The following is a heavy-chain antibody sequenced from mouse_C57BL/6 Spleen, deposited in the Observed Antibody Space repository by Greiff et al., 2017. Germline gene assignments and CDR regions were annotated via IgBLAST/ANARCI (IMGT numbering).Heavy chain of an antibody. J-gene: IGHJ2*01. V-gene: IGHV14-1*01. CDR1: GFNIKDYY. CDR2: IDPEDGDT. D-gene: IGHD1-2*01. Sequence: VQLKQSVAELVRPGASVKLSCTASGFNIKDYYMHWVKQRPEQGLEWIGRIDPEDGDTEYAPKFQGKATMTADTSSNTAYLQLSSLTSEDTAVYYCTTSLTTAGYFDYWGQGTTLTVSS. CDR3: TTSLTTAGYFDY.